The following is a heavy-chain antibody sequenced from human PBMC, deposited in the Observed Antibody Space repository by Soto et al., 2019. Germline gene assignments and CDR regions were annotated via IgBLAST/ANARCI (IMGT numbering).Heavy chain of an antibody. CDR3: ARSPIAEYSSSHYFDY. V-gene: IGHV5-51*01. D-gene: IGHD6-6*01. CDR2: IYPGDSDT. Sequence: PGESLKISCKGSGYSFTSYWIGWVRQMPGKGLEWMGIIYPGDSDTRYSPSFQGQVTISADKSISTAYLQWSSLKASDTAMYYCARSPIAEYSSSHYFDYWGQGTLVTVSS. J-gene: IGHJ4*02. CDR1: GYSFTSYW.